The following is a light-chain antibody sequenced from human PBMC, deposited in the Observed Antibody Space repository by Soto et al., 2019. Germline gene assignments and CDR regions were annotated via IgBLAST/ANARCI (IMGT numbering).Light chain of an antibody. CDR1: QSVLYSSNNKNY. CDR2: WAS. Sequence: DIVMTQSPDSLAVSLGERATINCKSSQSVLYSSNNKNYLAWYQQKPGQPPKLLIYWASTRESGVPDRFSGSGSGTDFTLTISSLLAEDVAVYYCQQYYSTPITFGQGTRLEI. CDR3: QQYYSTPIT. V-gene: IGKV4-1*01. J-gene: IGKJ5*01.